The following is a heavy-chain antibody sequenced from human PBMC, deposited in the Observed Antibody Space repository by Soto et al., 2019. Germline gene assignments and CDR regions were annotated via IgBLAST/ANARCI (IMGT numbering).Heavy chain of an antibody. Sequence: PSETLSLTCTVSGGSISSGGYYWSWIRQHPGKGLEWIGYIYYSGSTYYNPSLKSRVTISVDTSKNQFSLKLSSVTAADTAVYYCARDSYYYDSTPDAFDIWGQGTMVTVS. CDR3: ARDSYYYDSTPDAFDI. J-gene: IGHJ3*02. V-gene: IGHV4-31*03. CDR1: GGSISSGGYY. D-gene: IGHD3-22*01. CDR2: IYYSGST.